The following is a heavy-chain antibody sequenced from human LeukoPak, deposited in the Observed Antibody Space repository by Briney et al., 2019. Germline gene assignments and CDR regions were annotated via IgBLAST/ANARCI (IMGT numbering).Heavy chain of an antibody. Sequence: PSETLSLTCAVYGGSFSGYYWSWIRQPPGKGLEWIGEINHSGSTNYNPSLKSRVTISVDTSKNQFSLKLSSVTAADTAVYYCARATRTGLLWFRSRGQGTLVTVSS. CDR3: ARATRTGLLWFRS. D-gene: IGHD3-10*01. CDR2: INHSGST. J-gene: IGHJ4*02. V-gene: IGHV4-34*01. CDR1: GGSFSGYY.